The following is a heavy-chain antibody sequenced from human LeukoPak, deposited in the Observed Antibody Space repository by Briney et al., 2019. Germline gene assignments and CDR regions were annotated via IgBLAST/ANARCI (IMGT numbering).Heavy chain of an antibody. CDR3: ARDTPFPYQLLSPDAFDI. V-gene: IGHV1-18*01. J-gene: IGHJ3*02. CDR2: ISAYNGNT. D-gene: IGHD2-2*01. Sequence: GASVKVSCKASGYTFTSYGISWVRQAPGQGLEWMGWISAYNGNTNYAQKLQGRVTMTTDTSTSTAYMELRSLRSDDTAVYYCARDTPFPYQLLSPDAFDIWGQGTMVTVSS. CDR1: GYTFTSYG.